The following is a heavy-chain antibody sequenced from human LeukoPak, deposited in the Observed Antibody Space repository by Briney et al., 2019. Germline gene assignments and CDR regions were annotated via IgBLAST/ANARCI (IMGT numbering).Heavy chain of an antibody. J-gene: IGHJ4*02. D-gene: IGHD5-18*01. CDR3: AKDREDGYSYGYFDY. CDR1: GFTFSSYA. CDR2: ISGSGGST. Sequence: GGSLRLSCAASGFTFSSYAMSWVRQAPGKGLEWVSAISGSGGSTYYADSVKGRFTISRDNSKNTLYLQMNSLRAEDTAVYYCAKDREDGYSYGYFDYWGQGTLVTVPS. V-gene: IGHV3-23*01.